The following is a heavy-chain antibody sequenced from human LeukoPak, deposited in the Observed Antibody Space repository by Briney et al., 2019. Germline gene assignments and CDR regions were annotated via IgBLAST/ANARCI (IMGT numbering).Heavy chain of an antibody. J-gene: IGHJ4*02. V-gene: IGHV3-23*01. Sequence: PGGSLRLSCAASGFTFSSYAMSWVRQAPGKGLEWVSAISGSGGSTYYADSAKGRFTISRDNSRNTLYLQMNSLRAEDTAVYYCAKSHRAAAAPGDFDYWGQGTLVTVSS. CDR3: AKSHRAAAAPGDFDY. CDR1: GFTFSSYA. CDR2: ISGSGGST. D-gene: IGHD6-13*01.